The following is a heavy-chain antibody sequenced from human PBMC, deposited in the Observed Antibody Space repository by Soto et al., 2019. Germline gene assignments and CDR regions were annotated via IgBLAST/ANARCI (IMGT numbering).Heavy chain of an antibody. V-gene: IGHV4-59*01. D-gene: IGHD3-10*01. CDR1: GGYISSYY. CDR3: AGRPRGDAFDI. J-gene: IGHJ3*02. Sequence: SETLSLTCTVSGGYISSYYWSWIRQPPGKGLEWIGYIYYSGSTNYNPSLKSRVAISVDTSKNQFSLKLSSVTAADTAVYYCAGRPRGDAFDIRGQGTMVTGSS. CDR2: IYYSGST.